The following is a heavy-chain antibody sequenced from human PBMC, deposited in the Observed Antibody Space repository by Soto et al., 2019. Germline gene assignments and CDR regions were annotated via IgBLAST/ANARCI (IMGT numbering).Heavy chain of an antibody. CDR2: INHSGST. D-gene: IGHD3-9*01. CDR3: ARVHDILTGYKAYYYYYMDV. J-gene: IGHJ6*03. CDR1: GGSFSGYY. V-gene: IGHV4-34*01. Sequence: QVQLQQWGAGLLKPSETLSLTCAVYGGSFSGYYWSWIRQPPGKGLEWIGEINHSGSTNYNPSLISRVTISVDTSKNQFSLTLSSVTAADTAVYYCARVHDILTGYKAYYYYYMDVWGKGTTVTVSS.